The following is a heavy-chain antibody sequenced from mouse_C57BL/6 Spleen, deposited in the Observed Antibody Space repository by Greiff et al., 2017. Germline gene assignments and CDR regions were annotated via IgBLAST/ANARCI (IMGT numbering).Heavy chain of an antibody. D-gene: IGHD1-1*01. CDR3: ARYGTTVVSFDY. CDR2: IRNKANGYTT. J-gene: IGHJ2*01. V-gene: IGHV7-3*01. Sequence: EVQGVESGGGLVQPGGSLSLSCAASGFTFTDYYMSWVRQPPGKALEWLGFIRNKANGYTTEYSASVKGRFTISRDNSQSILYLQMNALRAEDSATYYCARYGTTVVSFDYWGQGTTLTVSS. CDR1: GFTFTDYY.